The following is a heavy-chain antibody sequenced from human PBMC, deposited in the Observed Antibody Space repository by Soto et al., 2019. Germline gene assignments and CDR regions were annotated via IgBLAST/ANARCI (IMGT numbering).Heavy chain of an antibody. V-gene: IGHV3-11*01. CDR1: GFTFSDYY. J-gene: IGHJ4*02. CDR3: ARDSCSGGSCHPPTLVPGDY. Sequence: GGSLRLSCAASGFTFSDYYMSWIRQAPGKGLEWVSYISSSGSTIYYADSVKGRFTISRDNAKNSLYLQMNSLRAEDTAVYYCARDSCSGGSCHPPTLVPGDYWGQGTLVTVSS. D-gene: IGHD2-15*01. CDR2: ISSSGSTI.